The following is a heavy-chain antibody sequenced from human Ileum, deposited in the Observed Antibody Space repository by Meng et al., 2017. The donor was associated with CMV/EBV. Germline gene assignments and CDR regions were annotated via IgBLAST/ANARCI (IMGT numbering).Heavy chain of an antibody. CDR3: AGGAITGTTEVPFDY. V-gene: IGHV4-61*02. D-gene: IGHD1-20*01. J-gene: IGHJ4*02. CDR2: IYTSEST. Sequence: LQESGPGLVKPSPTPSLTCTVSGGSISSGSYYWSWIRQPAGKGLEWIGRIYTSESTNYNPSLKSRVTISVDTSKNQFSLKLSSVTATDTAVYYCAGGAITGTTEVPFDYWGQGTLVTVFS. CDR1: GGSISSGSYY.